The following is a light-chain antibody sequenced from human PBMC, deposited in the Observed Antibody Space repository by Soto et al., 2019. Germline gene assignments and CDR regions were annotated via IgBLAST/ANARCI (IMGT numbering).Light chain of an antibody. V-gene: IGLV2-23*01. CDR2: EGI. Sequence: QSALTQPASVSGSPGQSITISCTGTSNTIGGYNVVSWYQQHPGTAPKVIIYEGIKRPSGVSNRFSGSISGSMASLTISGLQAEDEADYYCCSYVGATTYVFGTGTKSPS. CDR3: CSYVGATTYV. CDR1: SNTIGGYNV. J-gene: IGLJ1*01.